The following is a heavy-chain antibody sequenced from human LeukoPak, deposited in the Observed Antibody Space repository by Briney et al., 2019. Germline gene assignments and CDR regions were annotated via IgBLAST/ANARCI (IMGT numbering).Heavy chain of an antibody. J-gene: IGHJ4*02. D-gene: IGHD2-15*01. CDR3: AGVLPHSDPLDY. CDR1: GFTFSSYS. Sequence: GGSLRLSCEASGFTFSSYSMNWVRQAPGKGLEWVSSISSSSSYIHYADSVKGRFTISRDNAKNSLYLQMNSLRAEDTAVYYCAGVLPHSDPLDYWGQGTLVTVSS. V-gene: IGHV3-21*01. CDR2: ISSSSSYI.